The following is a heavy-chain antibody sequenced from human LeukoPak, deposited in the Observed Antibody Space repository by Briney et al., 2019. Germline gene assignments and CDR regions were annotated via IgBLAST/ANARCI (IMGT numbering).Heavy chain of an antibody. CDR3: VREGPRGLAFDI. V-gene: IGHV3-23*01. CDR1: GFTFSRFV. CDR2: ISASGGST. D-gene: IGHD3/OR15-3a*01. J-gene: IGHJ3*02. Sequence: PGGSLRLSCAASGFTFSRFVMSWVRQAPGKGLEWVSGISASGGSTFYADSVKGRFTISRDNSKNTLYLQMNGLRVEDTAVYYCVREGPRGLAFDIWGQGTMVTVSS.